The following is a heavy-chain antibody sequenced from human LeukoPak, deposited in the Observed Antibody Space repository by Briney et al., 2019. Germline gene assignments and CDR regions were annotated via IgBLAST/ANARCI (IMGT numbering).Heavy chain of an antibody. CDR3: ARVHATGYFSLDLGY. V-gene: IGHV1-8*01. J-gene: IGHJ4*02. CDR1: GYTFTSYD. Sequence: ASVKVSCKASGYTFTSYDINWVRQATGQGLEWMGWMNPNSGNTGYAQKFQGRVTMTRNTSISTAYMELSTVTSDDTAVYFCARVHATGYFSLDLGYWGQGTLVTVSS. CDR2: MNPNSGNT. D-gene: IGHD3-9*01.